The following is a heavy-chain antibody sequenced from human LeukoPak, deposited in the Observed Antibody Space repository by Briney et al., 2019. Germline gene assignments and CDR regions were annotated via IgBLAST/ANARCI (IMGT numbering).Heavy chain of an antibody. D-gene: IGHD3-10*01. J-gene: IGHJ4*02. CDR1: GYTFTSYY. Sequence: ASVKVSCKASGYTFTSYYMHWVRQAPGQGLEWMGIINPSGGSTSYAQKFQGRVTMTRDTSTSTVYMELSSLRSEDTAVYYCARGPRMVRGVIRAPFDYWGQGTLVTVSS. V-gene: IGHV1-46*01. CDR2: INPSGGST. CDR3: ARGPRMVRGVIRAPFDY.